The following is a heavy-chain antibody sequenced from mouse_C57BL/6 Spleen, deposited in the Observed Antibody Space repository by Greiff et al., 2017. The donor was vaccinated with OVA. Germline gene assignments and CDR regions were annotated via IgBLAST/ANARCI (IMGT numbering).Heavy chain of an antibody. J-gene: IGHJ3*01. Sequence: QVQLQQPGAELVKPGASVKLSCKASGYTFTSYWMHWVKQRPGQGLEWIGMIHPNSGSTNYNEKFKSKATLTVDKSSSTAYMQLSSLTSEDSAVYYCARRGYDYDDGAWFAYWGQGTLVTVSA. V-gene: IGHV1-64*01. D-gene: IGHD2-4*01. CDR2: IHPNSGST. CDR3: ARRGYDYDDGAWFAY. CDR1: GYTFTSYW.